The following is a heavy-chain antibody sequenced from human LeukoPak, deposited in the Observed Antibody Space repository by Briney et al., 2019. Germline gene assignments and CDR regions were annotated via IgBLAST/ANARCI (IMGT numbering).Heavy chain of an antibody. CDR2: FNHSGST. CDR3: ARGRLTAAGTRYYYYMDV. D-gene: IGHD6-13*01. CDR1: GGSFSGYY. J-gene: IGHJ6*03. V-gene: IGHV4-34*01. Sequence: SETLSLTCAVYGGSFSGYYWSWIRQPPGKGLEWIGEFNHSGSTNYNPSLKSRVTISVDTSKNQFSLKLSSVTAADTAVYYCARGRLTAAGTRYYYYMDVWGKGTTVTVSS.